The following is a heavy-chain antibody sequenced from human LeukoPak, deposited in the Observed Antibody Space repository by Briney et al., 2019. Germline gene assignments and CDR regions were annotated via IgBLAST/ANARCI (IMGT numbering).Heavy chain of an antibody. J-gene: IGHJ3*02. CDR2: IKQDGSEK. CDR1: GFTFSSYW. Sequence: GGSLRLSCAASGFTFSSYWMSWVRQAPGKGLEWVANIKQDGSEKYYVDSVKGRFTISRDNAKNSLYLQMNSLRAEDTAVYYCARDFRTYYYDSSGYQDAFDIWGQGTMVTVSS. CDR3: ARDFRTYYYDSSGYQDAFDI. V-gene: IGHV3-7*01. D-gene: IGHD3-22*01.